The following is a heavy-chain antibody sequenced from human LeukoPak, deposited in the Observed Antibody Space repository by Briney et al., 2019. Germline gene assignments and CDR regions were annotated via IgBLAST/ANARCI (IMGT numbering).Heavy chain of an antibody. D-gene: IGHD6-19*01. CDR3: ARCTIGDGSGWCTWFAP. CDR1: GFTFSSHT. Sequence: GESLRLSCAASGFTFSSHTMNWVRQAPGKGLQWVSSIRGGGAPVYADSVKGRFTISRDDFKSTVFLQMDSLRPEDTAVYYCARCTIGDGSGWCTWFAPWGQGTLVTVSS. CDR2: IRGGGAP. J-gene: IGHJ5*02. V-gene: IGHV3-23*01.